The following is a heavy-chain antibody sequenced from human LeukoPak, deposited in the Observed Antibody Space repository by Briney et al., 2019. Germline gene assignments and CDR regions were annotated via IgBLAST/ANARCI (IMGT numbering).Heavy chain of an antibody. J-gene: IGHJ4*02. CDR2: SNPNDGDT. Sequence: ASVKVSCKASGYTFTDYYMHWVRQAPGQGFEWMGWSNPNDGDTNYAQKFQGRVTMTRDTSISTAHMEVSRLRSDDTAVYYCARANFLYCSSSTCLFDYWGQGTLVTVSS. D-gene: IGHD2-2*01. V-gene: IGHV1-2*02. CDR3: ARANFLYCSSSTCLFDY. CDR1: GYTFTDYY.